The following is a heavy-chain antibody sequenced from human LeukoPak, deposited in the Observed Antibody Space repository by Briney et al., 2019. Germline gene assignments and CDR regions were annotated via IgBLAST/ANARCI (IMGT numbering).Heavy chain of an antibody. D-gene: IGHD3-3*01. CDR3: ASVSSHYDFWSGYYTQ. V-gene: IGHV3-23*01. CDR2: ISGGGGTT. J-gene: IGHJ4*02. CDR1: GFTFSGYA. Sequence: GGSLRLSCAASGFTFSGYAMNWVRQAPGKGLEWVSAISGGGGTTYYADSVKGRFTISRDNAKNSLYLQMNSLRAEDTAVYYCASVSSHYDFWSGYYTQWGQGTLVTVSS.